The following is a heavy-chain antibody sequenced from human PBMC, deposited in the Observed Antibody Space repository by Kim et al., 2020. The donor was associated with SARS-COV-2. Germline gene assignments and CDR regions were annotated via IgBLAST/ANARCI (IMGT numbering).Heavy chain of an antibody. D-gene: IGHD1-1*01. J-gene: IGHJ4*02. CDR1: GFTFSSCA. CDR3: AKASQNAWLEY. CDR2: IDGDTGAT. V-gene: IGHV3-23*01. Sequence: GGSLRLSCLASGFTFSSCAMNWVRQAPGKRLEWVSRIDGDTGATFYADSVKGRLTISRDDSKNTVYLQMNSLGAEDTAIYYCAKASQNAWLEYWGQGTLV.